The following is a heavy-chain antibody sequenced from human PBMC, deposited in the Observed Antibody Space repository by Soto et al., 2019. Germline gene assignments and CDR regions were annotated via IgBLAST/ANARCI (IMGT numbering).Heavy chain of an antibody. V-gene: IGHV3-53*01. CDR1: GFSVNSNY. Sequence: SGGSLRLSCAASGFSVNSNYMAWVRQAPGKGLEWVSVVFRGGSTYYADSVKGRFTVSRDKSKNTLHLQTKSLRAEDTAVYYCARVSGGYGMDVWGQGTAVTVSS. CDR3: ARVSGGYGMDV. J-gene: IGHJ6*02. CDR2: VFRGGST. D-gene: IGHD2-15*01.